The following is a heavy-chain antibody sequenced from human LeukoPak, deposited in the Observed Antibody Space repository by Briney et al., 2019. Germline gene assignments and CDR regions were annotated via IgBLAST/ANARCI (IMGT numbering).Heavy chain of an antibody. V-gene: IGHV1-69*13. D-gene: IGHD4-11*01. CDR1: GGTFSSYA. Sequence: ASVKVSCKASGGTFSSYAISWVRQAPGQGLEWMGGIIPIFGTANYAQKFQGRVTITADESTSTAYMELSSLRSEDTAVYYCARDYTDRHYGMDVWGQGTTVTVSS. J-gene: IGHJ6*02. CDR2: IIPIFGTA. CDR3: ARDYTDRHYGMDV.